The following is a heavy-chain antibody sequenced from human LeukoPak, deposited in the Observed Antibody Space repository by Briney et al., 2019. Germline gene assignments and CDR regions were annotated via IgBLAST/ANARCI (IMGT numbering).Heavy chain of an antibody. J-gene: IGHJ4*02. D-gene: IGHD1-26*01. V-gene: IGHV3-33*06. Sequence: GRSLRLSCAASGLTFSSYGMHWVRQAPGKGLEWVAVIWYDGSNKYYADSVKGRFTISRDNSKNTLYLQMNSLRAEDTAVYYCAKDQGGGSLDYWGQGTLVTVSS. CDR2: IWYDGSNK. CDR1: GLTFSSYG. CDR3: AKDQGGGSLDY.